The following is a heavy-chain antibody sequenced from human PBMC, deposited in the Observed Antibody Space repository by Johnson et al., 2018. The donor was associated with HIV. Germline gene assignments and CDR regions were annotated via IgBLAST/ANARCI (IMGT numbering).Heavy chain of an antibody. CDR3: AREMAWEDAFDI. Sequence: QVQLVESGGGLVKPGGSLRLSCTASGFTFSDYYMNWIRQAPGKGLEWVSYISSSGSAIYYAGSVKGRFTISRDNAKNSLFLQMNSLRAEDTAVYYCAREMAWEDAFDIWGQGTVVTVSS. D-gene: IGHD5-24*01. CDR1: GFTFSDYY. CDR2: ISSSGSAI. V-gene: IGHV3-11*04. J-gene: IGHJ3*02.